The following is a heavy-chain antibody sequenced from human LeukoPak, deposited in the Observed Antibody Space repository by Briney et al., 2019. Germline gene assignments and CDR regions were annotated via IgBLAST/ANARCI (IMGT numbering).Heavy chain of an antibody. CDR2: ISSSSYI. CDR3: ASLSTGYSSGWYNNFDY. J-gene: IGHJ4*02. V-gene: IGHV3-21*01. D-gene: IGHD6-19*01. CDR1: GLTFSSYS. Sequence: GGSLRLSCAASGLTFSSYSMNWVRQAPGKGLEWVSSISSSSYIYYADSVKGRFTIARDNARNSLYLQMNSLRAEDTAVYYCASLSTGYSSGWYNNFDYWGQGTLVTVSS.